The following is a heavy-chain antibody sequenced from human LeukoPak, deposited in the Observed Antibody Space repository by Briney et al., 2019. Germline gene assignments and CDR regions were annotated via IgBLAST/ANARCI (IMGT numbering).Heavy chain of an antibody. J-gene: IGHJ6*04. CDR2: IYSDNT. D-gene: IGHD5-12*01. CDR3: AKLRDIVATRYITALDV. CDR1: GFTVSSNS. V-gene: IGHV3-53*01. Sequence: GGSLRLSCTVSGFTVSSNSMSWVRQAPGKGLEWVSFIYSDNTHYSDSVKGRFTISRDNSKNTLYLQMNSLRVEDTAVYYCAKLRDIVATRYITALDVWGKGTTVTISS.